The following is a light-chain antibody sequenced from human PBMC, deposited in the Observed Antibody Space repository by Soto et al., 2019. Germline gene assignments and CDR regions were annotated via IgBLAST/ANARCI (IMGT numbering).Light chain of an antibody. V-gene: IGLV2-8*01. J-gene: IGLJ2*01. CDR2: EVT. CDR1: NSDVGGYNY. Sequence: QSALTQPPSASGSPGQSVTISCTGTNSDVGGYNYVSWYQQHPGKAPKLIIYEVTERPSGVPDRFSGSKSGNTASLTVSGLQAEDEADYHCCSYAGSNNFVVFGGGTKVTVL. CDR3: CSYAGSNNFVV.